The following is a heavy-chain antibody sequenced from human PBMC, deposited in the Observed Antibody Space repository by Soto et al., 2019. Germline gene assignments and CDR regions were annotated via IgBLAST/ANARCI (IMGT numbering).Heavy chain of an antibody. D-gene: IGHD3-22*01. J-gene: IGHJ4*02. V-gene: IGHV4-4*07. Sequence: SETLSLTCTVSGESITSYFWSWIRQPAGKGLEWIGRIFDSGSTNYNPSLKSRVTMSVDTSKNQFSLKLSSVTAADTAVYYCARENYYFDTDGYYYLFDYWGQGSLVTVSS. CDR1: GESITSYF. CDR2: IFDSGST. CDR3: ARENYYFDTDGYYYLFDY.